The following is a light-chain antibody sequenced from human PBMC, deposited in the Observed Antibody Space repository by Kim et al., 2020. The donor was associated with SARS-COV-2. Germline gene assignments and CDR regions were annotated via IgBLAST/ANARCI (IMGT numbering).Light chain of an antibody. CDR3: FAHAGSGTSL. J-gene: IGLJ2*01. CDR1: SSDVGRFNF. V-gene: IGLV2-23*02. Sequence: QSAPAQPASVSGSPGQSITITCTGTSSDVGRFNFVSWYQQHPRKAPKVIIYEVNKRPSGVSNRFSGSKSGNTASLTISGLQAEDEAYYYCFAHAGSGTSLFGGGSQLTVL. CDR2: EVN.